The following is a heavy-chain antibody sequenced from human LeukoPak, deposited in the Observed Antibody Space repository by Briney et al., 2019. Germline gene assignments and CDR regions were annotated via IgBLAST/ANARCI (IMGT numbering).Heavy chain of an antibody. V-gene: IGHV1-2*02. CDR3: AKPLGGSYLFDR. J-gene: IGHJ4*02. CDR2: INPNSGGT. D-gene: IGHD1-26*01. CDR1: GYTFTGYY. Sequence: VASVKVSCKASGYTFTGYYMHWVRQAPGQGLEWMGWINPNSGGTNYAQKFQGRVTMTRDTSISTAYMELSRLRSDDTAVYYCAKPLGGSYLFDRWGQGTLVTVSS.